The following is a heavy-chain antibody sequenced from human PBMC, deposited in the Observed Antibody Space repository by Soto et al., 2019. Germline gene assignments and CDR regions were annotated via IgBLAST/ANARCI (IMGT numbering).Heavy chain of an antibody. J-gene: IGHJ2*01. CDR2: IIPILGIA. Sequence: QVQLVQSGAEVKKPGSSVKVSCKASGGTFSSYTISWVRQAPGQGLEWMGRIIPILGIANYAQKFQGRVTITAHKSTSTAYMELSSLRSEDTAVYYCARGDYYDSSGNYWYFDLWGRGTLVTVSS. CDR3: ARGDYYDSSGNYWYFDL. D-gene: IGHD3-22*01. V-gene: IGHV1-69*02. CDR1: GGTFSSYT.